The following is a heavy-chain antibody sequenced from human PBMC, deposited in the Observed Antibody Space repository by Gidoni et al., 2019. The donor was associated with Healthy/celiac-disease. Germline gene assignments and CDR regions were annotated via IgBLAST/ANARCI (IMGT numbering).Heavy chain of an antibody. CDR3: ARRMTTVPEDWFDP. Sequence: QLQLVQSGAEVKKTGASLKVTCHASGYTITSYHVHWVRQAAGQGPAWMGIINPSGGSTRYARKFQGRVTMTRGTSTSTVYMELSGLRSEDTAVYYCARRMTTVPEDWFDPWGQGTLVTVSS. V-gene: IGHV1-46*03. D-gene: IGHD4-17*01. J-gene: IGHJ5*02. CDR2: INPSGGST. CDR1: GYTITSYH.